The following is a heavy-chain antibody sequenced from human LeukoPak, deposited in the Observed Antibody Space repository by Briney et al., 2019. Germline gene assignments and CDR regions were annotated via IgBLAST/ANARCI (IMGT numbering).Heavy chain of an antibody. CDR2: IYHSGST. Sequence: SETLSLTCAVSGGSISSGGYSWSWIRQPPGKGLEWIGYIYHSGSTYYNPSLKSRVTISVDRSKNQFSLKLSSVTAADTAVYYCARAEFGELSSVLIDWGQGTLVTVSS. CDR3: ARAEFGELSSVLID. J-gene: IGHJ4*02. D-gene: IGHD3-10*01. V-gene: IGHV4-30-2*01. CDR1: GGSISSGGYS.